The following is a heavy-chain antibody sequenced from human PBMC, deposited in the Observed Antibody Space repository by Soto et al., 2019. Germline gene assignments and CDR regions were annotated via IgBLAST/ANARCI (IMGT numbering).Heavy chain of an antibody. Sequence: SETLSLTCAVSGGSFSSYYWSWLRQPPEKRLELIESVYYNGSTYYNPSLESRVTISVDKSKNQFSLKLMSLSAADMAVYYCGRREGLATSSNYFDYWGQGALVTVSS. CDR3: GRREGLATSSNYFDY. CDR1: GGSFSSYY. J-gene: IGHJ4*02. D-gene: IGHD6-6*01. V-gene: IGHV4-59*08. CDR2: VYYNGST.